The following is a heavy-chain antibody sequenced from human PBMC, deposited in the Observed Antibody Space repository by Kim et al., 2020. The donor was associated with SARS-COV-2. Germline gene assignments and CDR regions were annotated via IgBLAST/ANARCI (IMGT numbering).Heavy chain of an antibody. V-gene: IGHV4-39*01. CDR1: GGSISSSSYY. J-gene: IGHJ4*02. D-gene: IGHD6-19*01. Sequence: SETLSLTCTVSGGSISSSSYYWGWIRQPPGKGLEWIGSIYYSGSTYYNPSLKSRVTISVDTSKNQFSLKLSSVTAADTAVYYCARSGWGGVDYWGQGTLVTVSS. CDR2: IYYSGST. CDR3: ARSGWGGVDY.